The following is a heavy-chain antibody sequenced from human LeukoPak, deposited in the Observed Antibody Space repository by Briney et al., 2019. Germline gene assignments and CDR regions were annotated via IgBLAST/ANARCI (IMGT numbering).Heavy chain of an antibody. CDR3: ARQRYALFDY. CDR2: IYYSGST. Sequence: SETLSLTCTVSGGSFSSSSSYWGWIRQPPGKGLEWIGSIYYSGSTYYNPSLTSRVTISVDTSKNQFSLKLSSVTAADTAVYYCARQRYALFDYWGQGTPVTVSS. D-gene: IGHD3-16*02. CDR1: GGSFSSSSSY. J-gene: IGHJ4*02. V-gene: IGHV4-39*01.